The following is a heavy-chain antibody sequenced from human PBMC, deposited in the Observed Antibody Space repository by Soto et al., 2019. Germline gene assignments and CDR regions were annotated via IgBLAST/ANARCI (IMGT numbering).Heavy chain of an antibody. J-gene: IGHJ4*02. D-gene: IGHD2-21*02. CDR3: ARGGHVVVVTAALDY. Sequence: ASVKVSCKASGDTFTDYYIHWVRQAPGQGLEWMGTVNPSGGHTTYAQHFLGRVTMTRDTSTNTLYMELTSLTSDDTAIYYCARGGHVVVVTAALDYWARKPCSPSPQ. CDR2: VNPSGGHT. CDR1: GDTFTDYY. V-gene: IGHV1-46*01.